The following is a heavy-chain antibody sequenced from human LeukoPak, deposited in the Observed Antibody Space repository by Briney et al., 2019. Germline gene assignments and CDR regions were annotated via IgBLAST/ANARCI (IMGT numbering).Heavy chain of an antibody. CDR1: GGSISSYY. J-gene: IGHJ4*02. V-gene: IGHV4-59*12. CDR2: IHLDGST. Sequence: SETLSLTCTVSGGSISSYYWNWIRQLPGMGLEWIGEIHLDGSTNYNPSLKSRVTISIDKSENQFSLKMNSVTTADTAVYYCATLILLSHYFDYWGQGTLVTVSS. D-gene: IGHD2/OR15-2a*01. CDR3: ATLILLSHYFDY.